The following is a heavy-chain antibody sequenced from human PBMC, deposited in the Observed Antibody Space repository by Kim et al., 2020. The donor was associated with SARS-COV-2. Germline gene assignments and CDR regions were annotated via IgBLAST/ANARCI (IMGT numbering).Heavy chain of an antibody. CDR3: ARLNCSGGSCWAGFDY. Sequence: SPKSRLTISVDTSKNQFYLKLSSVTAADTAVYYCARLNCSGGSCWAGFDYWGQGTLVTVSS. D-gene: IGHD2-15*01. J-gene: IGHJ4*02. V-gene: IGHV4-39*01.